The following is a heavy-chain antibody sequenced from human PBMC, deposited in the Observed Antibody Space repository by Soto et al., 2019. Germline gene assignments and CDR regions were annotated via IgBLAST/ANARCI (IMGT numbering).Heavy chain of an antibody. J-gene: IGHJ4*02. CDR2: IYYSGST. V-gene: IGHV4-39*07. Sequence: PSETLSLTCTVSGGYISSSNYHWGWIRQPPGKGLEWIGSIYYSGSTYYNPSLQSRITISVDTSKNQFSLKLSSVTAADTAVYYCASSINYYDSSGYPNGFDYWGQGTLVTVSS. D-gene: IGHD3-22*01. CDR3: ASSINYYDSSGYPNGFDY. CDR1: GGYISSSNYH.